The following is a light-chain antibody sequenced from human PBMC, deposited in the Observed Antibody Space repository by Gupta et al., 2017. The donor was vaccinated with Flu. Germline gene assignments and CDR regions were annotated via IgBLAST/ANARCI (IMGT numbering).Light chain of an antibody. J-gene: IGLJ2*01. CDR1: SSNIGSNA. Sequence: QSVLTQPPSTSGTPGQRVTISCSGSSSNIGSNAVSWYRHLPGTTPKLLIYDNNQWPSGVPDRFSGSKSGTSASLASSGLRSEDEADYYCAAWDDILSGPIFGGGTKLTVL. CDR3: AAWDDILSGPI. V-gene: IGLV1-47*01. CDR2: DNN.